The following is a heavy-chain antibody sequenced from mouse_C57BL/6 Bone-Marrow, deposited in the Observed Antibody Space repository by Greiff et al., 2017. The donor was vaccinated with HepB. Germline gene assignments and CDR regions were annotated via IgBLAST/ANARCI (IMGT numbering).Heavy chain of an antibody. D-gene: IGHD1-1*01. Sequence: EVQLQQSGPELVKPGASVKISCKASGYTFTDYYMNWVKQSHGKSLEWIGDINPNNGGTSYNQKFKGKATLTVDKSSSTAYMELRSLTSEDSAVYYCARGFITTVVAKGTWFAYWGQGTLVTVSA. CDR2: INPNNGGT. CDR1: GYTFTDYY. CDR3: ARGFITTVVAKGTWFAY. J-gene: IGHJ3*01. V-gene: IGHV1-26*01.